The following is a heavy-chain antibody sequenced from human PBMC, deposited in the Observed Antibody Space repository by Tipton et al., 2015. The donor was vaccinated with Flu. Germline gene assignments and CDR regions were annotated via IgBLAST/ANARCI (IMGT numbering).Heavy chain of an antibody. J-gene: IGHJ3*02. D-gene: IGHD1-26*01. CDR1: GFTFSSYA. Sequence: SLRLSCAASGFTFSSYAMSWVRQAPGKGLEWVSAISGSGGSTYYADSVKGRFTISRDNSKNTLYLQMNSLRAEDTAVYYCAKDALLRVGANNDAFDIWGQGTMVTVSS. CDR3: AKDALLRVGANNDAFDI. V-gene: IGHV3-23*01. CDR2: ISGSGGST.